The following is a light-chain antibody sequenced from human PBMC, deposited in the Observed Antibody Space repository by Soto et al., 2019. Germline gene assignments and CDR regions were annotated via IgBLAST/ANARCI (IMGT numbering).Light chain of an antibody. CDR2: KAS. Sequence: EIQMTQSPSTLSGSVGDRVTITCRASQTISSWLAWYQQKPGKAPKLLIYKASTLKSGVASRFSGSGSGTEFTLTIRCLQPDDFATYYCQHYNSYSEAFGQGTKVDIK. CDR3: QHYNSYSEA. J-gene: IGKJ1*01. CDR1: QTISSW. V-gene: IGKV1-5*03.